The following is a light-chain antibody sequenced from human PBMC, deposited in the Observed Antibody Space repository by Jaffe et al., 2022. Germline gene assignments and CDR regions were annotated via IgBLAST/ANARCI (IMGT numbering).Light chain of an antibody. Sequence: EIVLTQSPGTLSLSPGEGATLSCRASQSVTSNHLAWYQQKPGQAPRPLFYGASIRATGIPDRFSGSGSGTDFTLTISRLEPEDFAMYYCQQYGSSPITFGQGTRLEIK. J-gene: IGKJ5*01. V-gene: IGKV3-20*01. CDR1: QSVTSNH. CDR3: QQYGSSPIT. CDR2: GAS.